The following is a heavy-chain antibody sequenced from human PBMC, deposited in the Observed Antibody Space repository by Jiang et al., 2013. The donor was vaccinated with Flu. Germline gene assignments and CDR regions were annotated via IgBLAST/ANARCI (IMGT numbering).Heavy chain of an antibody. V-gene: IGHV1-18*01. Sequence: GAEVKKPGASVKVSCKASGYTFTSYGISWVRQAPGQGLEWMGWISAYNGNTNYAQKFQGRVTMTRDTSTSTVYMELSSLRSEDTAVYYCARDQVAVAGTSGGYWGQGTLVTVSS. D-gene: IGHD6-19*01. CDR1: GYTFTSYG. CDR3: ARDQVAVAGTSGGY. CDR2: ISAYNGNT. J-gene: IGHJ4*02.